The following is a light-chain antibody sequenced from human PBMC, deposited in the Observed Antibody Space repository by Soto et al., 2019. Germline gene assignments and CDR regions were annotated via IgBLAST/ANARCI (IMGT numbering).Light chain of an antibody. CDR1: QSVSGN. CDR2: GAS. J-gene: IGKJ1*01. CDR3: QQYNNWPPT. V-gene: IGKV3D-15*01. Sequence: EIVMTQSPATLSVSPGERATLSCRASQSVSGNLAWYQQKPGQAPRLLIYGASTRATGIPARFSGSGSGTDFTLTISSLHSEDFAVYYCQQYNNWPPTFGQGTKVEIK.